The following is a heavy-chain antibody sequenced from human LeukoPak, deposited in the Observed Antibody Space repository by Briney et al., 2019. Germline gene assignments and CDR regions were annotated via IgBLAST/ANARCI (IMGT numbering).Heavy chain of an antibody. CDR3: ASNIVGATSGYYYGMDV. Sequence: GALRLSCAASGFTFSSYGMHWVRQAPGKGLEWVAVIWYDGSNKYYADSVKGRFTISRDNSKNTLYLQMNSLRAEDTAVYYCASNIVGATSGYYYGMDVWGLGTTVTVSS. CDR1: GFTFSSYG. CDR2: IWYDGSNK. D-gene: IGHD1-26*01. V-gene: IGHV3-33*01. J-gene: IGHJ6*02.